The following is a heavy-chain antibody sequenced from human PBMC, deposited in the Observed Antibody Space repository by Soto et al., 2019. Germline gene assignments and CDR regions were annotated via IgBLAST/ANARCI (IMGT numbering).Heavy chain of an antibody. CDR3: ARFANYYYYMDV. Sequence: GGSLRLSCAASGFTFSSYSMNWVRQAPGKGLEWVSSISSSSYIYYADSVKGRFTISRDNAKNSLYLQMNSLRAEDTAVYYCARFANYYYYMDVWGKGTTVTVSS. V-gene: IGHV3-21*01. CDR1: GFTFSSYS. J-gene: IGHJ6*03. CDR2: ISSSSYI.